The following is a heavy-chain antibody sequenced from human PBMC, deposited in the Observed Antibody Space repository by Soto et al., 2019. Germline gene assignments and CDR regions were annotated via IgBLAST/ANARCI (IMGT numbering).Heavy chain of an antibody. CDR2: ITGSGGTS. CDR1: GFTFSNYA. V-gene: IGHV3-64D*08. J-gene: IGHJ6*02. D-gene: IGHD3-16*01. Sequence: GGSLRLSCSASGFTFSNYAMHWVRQTPEKGLEYVSIITGSGGTSYYAASVKGRFTISRDNSKNTLYLQVTSLRAEDTAVYYCVKAYVSRSHYDYGLDVWGQGTTVTVSS. CDR3: VKAYVSRSHYDYGLDV.